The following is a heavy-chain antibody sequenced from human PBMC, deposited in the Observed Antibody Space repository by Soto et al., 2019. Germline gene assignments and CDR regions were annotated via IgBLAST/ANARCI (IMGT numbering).Heavy chain of an antibody. CDR2: MNPNSGNT. CDR1: GYTFTSYD. Sequence: ASVKVSCKASGYTFTSYDINWVRQATGQGLEWMGWMNPNSGNTGYAQKFQGRVTMTRNTSISTAYMELSSLRSEDTAVYYCASGAPRENCFDPWGQGTLVTVSS. J-gene: IGHJ5*02. V-gene: IGHV1-8*01. CDR3: ASGAPRENCFDP.